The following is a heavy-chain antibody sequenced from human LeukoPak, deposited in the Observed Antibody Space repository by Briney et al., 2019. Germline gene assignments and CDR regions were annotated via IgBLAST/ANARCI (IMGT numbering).Heavy chain of an antibody. D-gene: IGHD5-24*01. J-gene: IGHJ4*02. CDR3: ARDDARRYNYGQDS. Sequence: GGSLRLSCTVSGFTFSSYEMNCVREAPGEPLEWVSFISTSGVTKYYEASVGGRFTTSRDNAKNSLYLQMTSLGVEETVVYCGARDDARRYNYGQDSWGQGTLVTVSS. CDR2: ISTSGVTK. V-gene: IGHV3-48*03. CDR1: GFTFSSYE.